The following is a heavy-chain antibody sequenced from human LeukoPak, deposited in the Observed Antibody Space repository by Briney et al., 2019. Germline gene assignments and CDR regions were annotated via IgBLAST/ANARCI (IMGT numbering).Heavy chain of an antibody. V-gene: IGHV3-23*01. Sequence: GGSLRLSCAASGFTFSKFAMSWVSHAPGKGLEWVSGISASGDSTYYADSVKGRITISRDNSKNTLYLQMNSLRAEDTAVYYCARGYYYGSGSYYDYWGQGTLVTVSS. CDR2: ISASGDST. CDR1: GFTFSKFA. CDR3: ARGYYYGSGSYYDY. J-gene: IGHJ4*02. D-gene: IGHD3-10*01.